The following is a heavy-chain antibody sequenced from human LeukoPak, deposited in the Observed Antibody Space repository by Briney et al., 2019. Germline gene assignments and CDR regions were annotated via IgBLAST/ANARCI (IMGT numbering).Heavy chain of an antibody. V-gene: IGHV1-2*02. D-gene: IGHD3-22*01. CDR1: GYTFTGYY. CDR3: ARDFIADSSGYFGDY. CDR2: INPNSGGT. Sequence: ASVKVSCKASGYTFTGYYMHWVRQAPGQGLEWMGWINPNSGGTNYAQKFQGRVTMTRDTSTSTVYMELSSLRSEDTAVYYCARDFIADSSGYFGDYWGQGTLVTVSS. J-gene: IGHJ4*02.